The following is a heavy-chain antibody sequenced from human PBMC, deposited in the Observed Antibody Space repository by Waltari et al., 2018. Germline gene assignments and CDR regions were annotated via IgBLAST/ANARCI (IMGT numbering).Heavy chain of an antibody. J-gene: IGHJ6*02. CDR1: GGTFANYF. CDR3: VTAATDLVAARRGYYYYYGMDL. CDR2: LIQRCGKP. V-gene: IGHV1-69*05. D-gene: IGHD2-21*01. Sequence: VQLVQSGAEVYKPGSSAKVSCKASGGTFANYFVAWVRQAPGQGRGWMGGLIQRCGKPKFATNLRDRLSITNGYSKDMVSMELSGLTSEDTAFYYCVTAATDLVAARRGYYYYYGMDLWGQGTSVTVSS.